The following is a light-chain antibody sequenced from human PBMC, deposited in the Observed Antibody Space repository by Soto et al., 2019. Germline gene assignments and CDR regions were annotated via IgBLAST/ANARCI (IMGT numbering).Light chain of an antibody. CDR2: GAS. J-gene: IGKJ1*01. V-gene: IGKV3-20*01. CDR3: QQYGSSGT. Sequence: EIVLTQSPGTLSLSPGERATPSCRASQSVSNNYLAWYQQKPGQAPRLLIYGASNRATGIPDRFSGSGSGTDFTLTISRLEPEDFAVYYCQQYGSSGTFG. CDR1: QSVSNNY.